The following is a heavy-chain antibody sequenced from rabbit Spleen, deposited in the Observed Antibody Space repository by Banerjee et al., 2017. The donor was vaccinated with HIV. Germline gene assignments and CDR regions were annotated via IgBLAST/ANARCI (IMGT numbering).Heavy chain of an antibody. V-gene: IGHV1S47*01. D-gene: IGHD1-1*01. CDR2: IEPIFGNT. CDR1: GFDFSNYG. Sequence: QEQLVESGGGLVQPGGSLKLSCTASGFDFSNYGVTWVRQAPGKGLEWIGYIEPIFGNTYYASWVNGRFTISSHNAQNTLYLQLNSLTAADTATYFCARGGYGSSSSDYQGFKLWGQGTLVTVS. CDR3: ARGGYGSSSSDYQGFKL. J-gene: IGHJ4*01.